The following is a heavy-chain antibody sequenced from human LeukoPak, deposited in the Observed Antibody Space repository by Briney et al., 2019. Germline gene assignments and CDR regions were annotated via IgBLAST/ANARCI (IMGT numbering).Heavy chain of an antibody. CDR3: AREQGYYDFWADYYGLDY. Sequence: GGSLRLSCAASGFTFSSYWMNWVRQAPGKGLEWVANIKQDGSEKFYVDSVKGRFTISRDNPKNSLYLQMHSLRAEDTAVYYCAREQGYYDFWADYYGLDYWGQGTLVTVSS. D-gene: IGHD3-3*01. CDR1: GFTFSSYW. J-gene: IGHJ4*02. V-gene: IGHV3-7*01. CDR2: IKQDGSEK.